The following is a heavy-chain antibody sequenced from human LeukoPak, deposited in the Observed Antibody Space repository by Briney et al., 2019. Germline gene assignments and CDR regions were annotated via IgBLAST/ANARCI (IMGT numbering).Heavy chain of an antibody. CDR1: GYTFTSYG. J-gene: IGHJ5*02. CDR2: ISAYNGNT. V-gene: IGHV1-18*04. D-gene: IGHD6-13*01. CDR3: AVNIAAAGDNWFDP. Sequence: ASVKASCKASGYTFTSYGISWVRQAPGQGLEWMGWISAYNGNTNYAQKLQGRVTMTTDTSTSTAYMELRSLRSDDTAVYYCAVNIAAAGDNWFDPWGQGTLVTVSS.